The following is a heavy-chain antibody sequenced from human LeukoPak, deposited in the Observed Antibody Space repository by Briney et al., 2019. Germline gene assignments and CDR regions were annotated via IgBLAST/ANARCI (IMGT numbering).Heavy chain of an antibody. V-gene: IGHV6-1*01. CDR3: AGTKPSYDSYSKRFDP. J-gene: IGHJ5*02. Sequence: SQTLSLTCAISGDSISSKNAAWNWIRQSPSRGLEWLGRTYYRSQWHYDYAGSLKSRIIVNPDTSKNQFSLQLKSVIPEDTAVYYCAGTKPSYDSYSKRFDPWGQGTLVTVSS. D-gene: IGHD3-22*01. CDR1: GDSISSKNAA. CDR2: TYYRSQWHY.